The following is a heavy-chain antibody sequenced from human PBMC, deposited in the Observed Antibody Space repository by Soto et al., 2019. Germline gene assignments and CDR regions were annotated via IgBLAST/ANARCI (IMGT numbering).Heavy chain of an antibody. D-gene: IGHD6-19*01. CDR2: IKQDGSEN. J-gene: IGHJ6*03. CDR3: ARDGPFISVAAPAFQYAMDV. CDR1: SFTFSSYW. Sequence: DVRLVESGGGLVQPGGSPRLSCAASSFTFSSYWLSWVRQAPGKGLEWVATIKQDGSENYYVDSVKGRFTISRDNAKNSLYLQMSSLRADDTAVYYCARDGPFISVAAPAFQYAMDVW. V-gene: IGHV3-7*03.